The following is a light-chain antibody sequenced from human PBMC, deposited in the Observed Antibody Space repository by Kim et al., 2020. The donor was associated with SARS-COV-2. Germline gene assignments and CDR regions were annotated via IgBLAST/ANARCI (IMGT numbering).Light chain of an antibody. CDR3: QQRGSWPPALT. J-gene: IGKJ4*01. Sequence: PGESSTLSSRASDNVGISLAWYQQTTGQAPRLLIYDAAIRAAGIHDRFSGRGSGTDFTLTSGSLAPEDFANYYCQQRGSWPPALTFGGGTKVDIK. CDR1: DNVGIS. V-gene: IGKV3-11*01. CDR2: DAA.